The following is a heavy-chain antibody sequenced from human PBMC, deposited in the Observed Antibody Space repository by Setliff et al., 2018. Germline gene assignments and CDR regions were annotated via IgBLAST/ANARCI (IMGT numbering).Heavy chain of an antibody. CDR1: GYSFINYG. J-gene: IGHJ4*02. CDR3: AREGYCTNGVCNYFDC. Sequence: GASVKVSCKTSGYSFINYGLSWMRQAPGQGLEWVGWISGYNGNTDYAQNLQGRVTMTTDTSTSTAYMELRSLRSDDTAVYYCAREGYCTNGVCNYFDCWGQGTLVTVSS. D-gene: IGHD2-8*01. V-gene: IGHV1-18*01. CDR2: ISGYNGNT.